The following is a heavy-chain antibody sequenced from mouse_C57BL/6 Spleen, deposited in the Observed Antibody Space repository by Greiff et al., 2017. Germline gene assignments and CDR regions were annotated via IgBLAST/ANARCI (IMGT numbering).Heavy chain of an antibody. D-gene: IGHD1-1*01. CDR2: IRSKSNNYAT. CDR1: GFSFNTYA. Sequence: EVKLVESGGGLVQPKGSLKLSCAASGFSFNTYAMNWVRQAPGKGLEWVARIRSKSNNYATYYADSVKDRFTISRDDSESMLYLQMNNLKTEDTAMYYCVRHVPLYGSSSYFDYWGQGTTLTVSS. V-gene: IGHV10-1*01. CDR3: VRHVPLYGSSSYFDY. J-gene: IGHJ2*01.